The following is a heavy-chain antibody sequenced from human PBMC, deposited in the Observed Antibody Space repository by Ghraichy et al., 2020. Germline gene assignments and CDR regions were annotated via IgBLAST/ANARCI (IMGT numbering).Heavy chain of an antibody. CDR3: AKELLYGDLTYYYYYGMDV. J-gene: IGHJ6*02. CDR1: GFTFSSYA. D-gene: IGHD4-17*01. V-gene: IGHV3-23*01. CDR2: ISGSGGST. Sequence: GGSLRLSCAASGFTFSSYAMSWVRQAPGKGLEWVSAISGSGGSTYYADSVKGRFTISRDNSKNTLYLQMNSLRAEDTAVYYCAKELLYGDLTYYYYYGMDVWGQGTTVTVSS.